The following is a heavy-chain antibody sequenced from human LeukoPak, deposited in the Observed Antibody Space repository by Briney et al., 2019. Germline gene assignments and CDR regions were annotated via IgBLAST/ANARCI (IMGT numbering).Heavy chain of an antibody. V-gene: IGHV3-48*02. CDR2: ISSSSTI. D-gene: IGHD2-15*01. CDR1: GFTFSIYS. Sequence: GGSLRLSCAASGFTFSIYSMNWVPHAPGKGLEWVSYISSSSTIYYADSVKGRFTISRDNAKNSLYLQMNSLRDEDTAVYYCARDGGPCSGGSCYPPYYYGMDVWGQGTTVTVSS. CDR3: ARDGGPCSGGSCYPPYYYGMDV. J-gene: IGHJ6*02.